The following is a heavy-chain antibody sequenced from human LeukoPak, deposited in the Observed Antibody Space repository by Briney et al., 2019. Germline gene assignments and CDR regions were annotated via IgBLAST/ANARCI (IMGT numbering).Heavy chain of an antibody. CDR2: TSSDGSDK. CDR1: GFTFSRFP. J-gene: IGHJ4*02. CDR3: ARDYPADH. V-gene: IGHV3-30-3*01. Sequence: PGRSLRLSCAASGFTFSRFPMHWVRQAPGKGLEWVALTSSDGSDKKYADSVKGRFTMSRDNSVNTLYLQMHSLRVEDTAVYYCARDYPADHWGQGTLVTVSS.